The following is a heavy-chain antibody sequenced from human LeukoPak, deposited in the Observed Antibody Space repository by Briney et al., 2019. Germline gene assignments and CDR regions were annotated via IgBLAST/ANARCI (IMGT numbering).Heavy chain of an antibody. V-gene: IGHV3-21*01. CDR1: GFTFSSYS. J-gene: IGHJ4*02. D-gene: IGHD6-19*01. Sequence: PGGSLRLSCAASGFTFSSYSMNWVRQAPGKGLEWVSSISSSSSYIYYADSVKGRFTISRDNAKNSLYLQMNSLRAEDTAVYYCAREPPAIAVAGFDYWGQGTLVTVSS. CDR2: ISSSSSYI. CDR3: AREPPAIAVAGFDY.